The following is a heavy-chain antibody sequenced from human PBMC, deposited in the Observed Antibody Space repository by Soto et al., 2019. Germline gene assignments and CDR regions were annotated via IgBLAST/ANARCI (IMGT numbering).Heavy chain of an antibody. J-gene: IGHJ5*01. Sequence: SLKVSWQGSGYSFTSYWSRWVSQLPGKGLEWVGMIYPGDSDTRYSPSFQGQVTISAANPALRSRVSMSVDRTKNQFFPNLRSVSAADTAVYFCAREGRLHWFESWGQGTLVTVSS. D-gene: IGHD2-8*01. V-gene: IGHV5-51*04. CDR2: IYPGDSDT. CDR1: GYSFTSYW. CDR3: RSVSAADTAVYFCAREGRLHWFES.